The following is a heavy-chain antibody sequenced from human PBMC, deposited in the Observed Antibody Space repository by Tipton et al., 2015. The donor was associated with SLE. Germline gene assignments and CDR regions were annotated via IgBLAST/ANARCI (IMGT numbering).Heavy chain of an antibody. V-gene: IGHV4-4*02. CDR3: ARFHLELAYYFDY. CDR2: IYHSGST. Sequence: SLRLSCAVSGGSISSSNWWSWVRPPPGKGLEWIGAIYHSGSTTYTPSLKSRVTISVDKSKNQFSLKLSSVTAADTAVYYCARFHLELAYYFDYWGQGTLVTVSS. D-gene: IGHD1-7*01. J-gene: IGHJ4*02. CDR1: GGSISSSNW.